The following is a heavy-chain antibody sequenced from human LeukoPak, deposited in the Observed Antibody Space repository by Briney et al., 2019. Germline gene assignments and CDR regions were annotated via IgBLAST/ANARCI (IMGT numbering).Heavy chain of an antibody. CDR3: ASGSGSYRTPYYYMDV. CDR1: GFTVSSNY. D-gene: IGHD3-10*01. CDR2: IYSGGNT. V-gene: IGHV3-53*01. Sequence: QPGGSLRLSCAASGFTVSSNYMSWVRQAPGKGLEWVSVIYSGGNTCYADSVQGRFTISRDNSKHTLHLQMNSLRAEDTAVYYRASGSGSYRTPYYYMDVWGTGTTVTVSS. J-gene: IGHJ6*03.